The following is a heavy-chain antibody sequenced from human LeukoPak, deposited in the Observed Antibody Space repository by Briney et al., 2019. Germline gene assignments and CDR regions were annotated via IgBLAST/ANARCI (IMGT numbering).Heavy chain of an antibody. CDR1: GYTLTELS. V-gene: IGHV1-24*01. D-gene: IGHD4-11*01. Sequence: ASVKVSCKVSGYTLTELSMHWVRQAPGRGLEWMGGFDPEDGETIYAQKFQGRVTMTEDTSTDTAYMELSSLRSDDTAVYYCATDDYNNYGSAFDIWGQGTMVTVSS. CDR2: FDPEDGET. J-gene: IGHJ3*02. CDR3: ATDDYNNYGSAFDI.